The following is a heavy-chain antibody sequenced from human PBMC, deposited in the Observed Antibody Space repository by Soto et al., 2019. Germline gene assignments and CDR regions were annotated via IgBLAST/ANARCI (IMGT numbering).Heavy chain of an antibody. CDR2: ISTNNAAI. Sequence: EVQLVESGGGLVQPGGSLRLSCAASGFSISDCSMNWVRRAPGKGLEWISYISTNNAAIYYADSVKGRFTISRDNAKNSLYLQMNSLRAEDTALYYCASVLGSRRSGSYPSYWGQGTLVTVYS. J-gene: IGHJ4*02. V-gene: IGHV3-48*01. D-gene: IGHD3-10*01. CDR1: GFSISDCS. CDR3: ASVLGSRRSGSYPSY.